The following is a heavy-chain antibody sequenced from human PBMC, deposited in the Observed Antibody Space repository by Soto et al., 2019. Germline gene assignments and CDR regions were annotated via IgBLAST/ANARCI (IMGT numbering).Heavy chain of an antibody. V-gene: IGHV1-69*13. CDR3: ARVRMARITIFGVVYYYGMDV. CDR2: IIPIFGTA. D-gene: IGHD3-3*01. J-gene: IGHJ6*02. Sequence: EASVKVSCKASGGTFSSYAISWVRQAPGQRLEWMGGIIPIFGTANYAQKFQGRVTITADESTSTAYMELSSLRSEDTAVYYCARVRMARITIFGVVYYYGMDVWGQGTTVTVSS. CDR1: GGTFSSYA.